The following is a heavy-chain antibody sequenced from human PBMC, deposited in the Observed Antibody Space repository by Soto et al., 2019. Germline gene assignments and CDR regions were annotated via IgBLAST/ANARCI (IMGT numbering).Heavy chain of an antibody. D-gene: IGHD5-18*01. CDR1: GFTFSSFG. Sequence: QVQLVESGGGVVQPGRSLRLSCAASGFTFSSFGMHWVRQAPGKGLEWVAVISYDGSNKYYADSVKGQFTISRDNSKNTLYLQMNSLRTEDRAIYYCAKDRGYPYGRGFGYWGQGALVTVSS. V-gene: IGHV3-30*18. CDR3: AKDRGYPYGRGFGY. CDR2: ISYDGSNK. J-gene: IGHJ4*02.